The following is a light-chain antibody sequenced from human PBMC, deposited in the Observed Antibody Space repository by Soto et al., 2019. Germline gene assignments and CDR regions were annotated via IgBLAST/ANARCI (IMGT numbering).Light chain of an antibody. J-gene: IGKJ5*01. V-gene: IGKV3-20*01. CDR1: QSVSSNY. CDR2: GAS. CDR3: QQYGTSAPIA. Sequence: EIVLTQSPGTLSLSPGERATLSCRASQSVSSNYLAWYQQKPGQAPSLLIYGASSRATGIPDRFSGSGSGTDFTLTISRLEAADFGMYYCQQYGTSAPIAFGQGTRVEIE.